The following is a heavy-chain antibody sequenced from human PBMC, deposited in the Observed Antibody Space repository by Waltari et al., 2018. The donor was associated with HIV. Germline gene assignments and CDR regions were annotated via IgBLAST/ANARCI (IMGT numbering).Heavy chain of an antibody. J-gene: IGHJ2*01. V-gene: IGHV4-34*01. Sequence: QVQLQQWGAGLLKPSETLSLTCAVYGGSFSGYYWSWIRQPPGKGLEWIGEINHIGSTNYNPSLKSRVTISVDTSKNQFSLKLSSVTAADTAVYYCAREEGAVAGTRYFDLWGRGTLVTVSS. CDR3: AREEGAVAGTRYFDL. CDR2: INHIGST. CDR1: GGSFSGYY. D-gene: IGHD6-19*01.